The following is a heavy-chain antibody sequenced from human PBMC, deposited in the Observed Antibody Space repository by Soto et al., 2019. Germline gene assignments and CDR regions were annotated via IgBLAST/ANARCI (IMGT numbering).Heavy chain of an antibody. D-gene: IGHD5-18*01. CDR3: VRDSGANYGTFWYFDR. CDR1: GFSFNFYV. V-gene: IGHV3-30-3*01. J-gene: IGHJ2*01. Sequence: QVQLVESGGGVVQPGRSLRISCAATGFSFNFYVMYWVRQAPGKGLEWVAMISNDGSSENYADSVRGQFIISRDNSKKTLFLQMNRLRPEDTAKYSCVRDSGANYGTFWYFDRWGRGTLVTVSS. CDR2: ISNDGSSE.